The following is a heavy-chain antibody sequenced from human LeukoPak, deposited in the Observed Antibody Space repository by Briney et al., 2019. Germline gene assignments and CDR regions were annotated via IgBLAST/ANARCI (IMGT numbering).Heavy chain of an antibody. J-gene: IGHJ2*01. CDR3: ASGMEGWYFDL. Sequence: ASVKVSGKASGYTFTDYSMHWVRQGPGQGLEWVGGINPNSGGTNYTQKFQGRVTMTRDTSISTAYMELISLRSDDTAVYYCASGMEGWYFDLWGRGTLVTVSS. V-gene: IGHV1-2*02. CDR1: GYTFTDYS. CDR2: INPNSGGT. D-gene: IGHD3-3*01.